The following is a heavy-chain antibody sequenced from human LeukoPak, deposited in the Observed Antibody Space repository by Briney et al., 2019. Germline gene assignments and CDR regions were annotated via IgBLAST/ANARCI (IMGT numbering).Heavy chain of an antibody. CDR1: GGSFSGYY. CDR3: ARAGFGLAPLRGTPFDY. Sequence: SETLSLTCAVYGGSFSGYYWSWIRQSPGKGLEWIGEINHSGSTNYNPSLKSRVTISVDTSKNQFSLKLSSVTAADTAVYYCARAGFGLAPLRGTPFDYWGQGTLVTVSS. V-gene: IGHV4-34*01. J-gene: IGHJ4*02. D-gene: IGHD3-10*01. CDR2: INHSGST.